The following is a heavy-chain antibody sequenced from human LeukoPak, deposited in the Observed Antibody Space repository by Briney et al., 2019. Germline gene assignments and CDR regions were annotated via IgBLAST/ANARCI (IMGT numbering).Heavy chain of an antibody. CDR1: GFTYSSYW. V-gene: IGHV3-48*04. CDR2: ISSSSSTI. Sequence: PGGSLRLSCAASGFTYSSYWMSWVRQAPGKGLEWVSYISSSSSTIYYADSVKGRFTISRDNAKNSLYLQMNSLRAEETAVYYCARSYIAVAGTGYLQHWGQGTLVTVSS. D-gene: IGHD6-19*01. CDR3: ARSYIAVAGTGYLQH. J-gene: IGHJ1*01.